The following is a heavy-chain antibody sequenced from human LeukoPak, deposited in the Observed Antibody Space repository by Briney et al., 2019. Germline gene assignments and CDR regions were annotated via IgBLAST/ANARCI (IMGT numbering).Heavy chain of an antibody. CDR3: ARELEGGTGFDY. J-gene: IGHJ4*02. CDR2: IYYSGST. Sequence: PSQTLSLTCTVSGGSISSGGYYWSWIRQHPGKGLEWIGYIYYSGSTYSNPSLKSRVTISVDTSKNQFSLKPSSVTAADTAVYYCARELEGGTGFDYWGQGTLVTVSS. V-gene: IGHV4-31*03. CDR1: GGSISSGGYY. D-gene: IGHD1-1*01.